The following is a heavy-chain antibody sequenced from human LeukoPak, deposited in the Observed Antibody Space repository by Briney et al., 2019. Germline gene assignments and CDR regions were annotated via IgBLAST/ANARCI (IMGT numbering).Heavy chain of an antibody. CDR1: GFTVSSNY. CDR2: IYSGGST. J-gene: IGHJ3*02. V-gene: IGHV3-66*01. D-gene: IGHD4-17*01. Sequence: QTGGSLRLSCAASGFTVSSNYMSWVRQAPGKGLEWVSVIYSGGSTYYADSVKGRFTISRDNSKNTLYLQMNSLRAEDTAVYYCAKDPNGDYIGAFDIWGQGTMVTVSS. CDR3: AKDPNGDYIGAFDI.